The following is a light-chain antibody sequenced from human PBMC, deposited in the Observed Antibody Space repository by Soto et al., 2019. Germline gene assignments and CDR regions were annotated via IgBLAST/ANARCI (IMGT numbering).Light chain of an antibody. CDR3: QQVKSYPLT. J-gene: IGKJ4*01. V-gene: IGKV1-9*01. CDR2: GAS. Sequence: DIQLTQSPSFLSASIGDRVTITCRASQDISSSLVWYQKKPGKAPNLPIYGASTLHTGVPSRFSGGGSGTEFSLTISSLQPEDFATYYCQQVKSYPLTFGGGTKVEIK. CDR1: QDISSS.